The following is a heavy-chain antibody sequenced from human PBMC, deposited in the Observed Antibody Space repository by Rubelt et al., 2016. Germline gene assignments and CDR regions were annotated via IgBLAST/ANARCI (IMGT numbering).Heavy chain of an antibody. CDR3: ARVRSGYYMDV. D-gene: IGHD3-10*01. CDR2: ISWNSGSI. V-gene: IGHV3-9*01. CDR1: GFTFDDYA. J-gene: IGHJ6*03. Sequence: GRSLRLSCAASGFTFDDYAMHWVRQAPGKGLEWVSGISWNSGSIGYADSVKGRFTISRENAKNSLYLQMNSLRAEDTAVYYCARVRSGYYMDVWGKGTTVTVSS.